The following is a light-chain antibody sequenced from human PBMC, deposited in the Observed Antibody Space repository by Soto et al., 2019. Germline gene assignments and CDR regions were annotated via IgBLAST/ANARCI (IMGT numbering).Light chain of an antibody. CDR3: QQVGSSPIT. Sequence: EIVLTQSPGTLSLSPGERATLSCRASQSVNRSYLVWYQQRPGQAPRLLIYGASSRATGIPDRFSGSASGADFTLTISRLEPEDVAVYYCQQVGSSPITFGQGTRLEIK. J-gene: IGKJ5*01. CDR1: QSVNRSY. V-gene: IGKV3-20*01. CDR2: GAS.